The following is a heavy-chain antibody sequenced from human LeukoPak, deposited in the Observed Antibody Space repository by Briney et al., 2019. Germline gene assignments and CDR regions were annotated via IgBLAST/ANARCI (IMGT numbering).Heavy chain of an antibody. CDR1: GGTFSSYA. Sequence: SVEVSCKASGGTFSSYAISWVRQAPGQGLEWMGGIIPIFGTANYAQKFQGRVTITADESTSTAYMELSSLRSEDTAVYYCARESYDILTGMDVWGKGTTVTISS. CDR3: ARESYDILTGMDV. D-gene: IGHD3-9*01. CDR2: IIPIFGTA. V-gene: IGHV1-69*13. J-gene: IGHJ6*04.